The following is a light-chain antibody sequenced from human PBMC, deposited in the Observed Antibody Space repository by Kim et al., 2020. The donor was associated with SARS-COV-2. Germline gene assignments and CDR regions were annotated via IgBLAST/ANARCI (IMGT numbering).Light chain of an antibody. Sequence: GQRVTLACSGGGSNIGSHTVFWYRQLPEPAPKRLIYSKNQRPSGVPDRFSGSESGTSASLAISGLQSEDESDYYCAAWDDILNARVFGGGTKVTVL. CDR2: SKN. J-gene: IGLJ3*02. CDR3: AAWDDILNARV. CDR1: GSNIGSHT. V-gene: IGLV1-44*01.